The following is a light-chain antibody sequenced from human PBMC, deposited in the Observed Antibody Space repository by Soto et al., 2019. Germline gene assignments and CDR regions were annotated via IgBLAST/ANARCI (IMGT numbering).Light chain of an antibody. Sequence: DIQMTQSPSSLSASVGDRVTITCRASQSISSYLNWYQQTPGKAPKLLIYTASSLQSGVPSRFSGSGSETAFTLTISSQQPEDFATYFCQQSYRTPWTFGQGTKVEIK. J-gene: IGKJ1*01. CDR2: TAS. CDR3: QQSYRTPWT. V-gene: IGKV1-39*01. CDR1: QSISSY.